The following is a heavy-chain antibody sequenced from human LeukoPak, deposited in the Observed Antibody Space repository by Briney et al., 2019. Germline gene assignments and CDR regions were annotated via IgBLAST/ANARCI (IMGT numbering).Heavy chain of an antibody. Sequence: PSETLSLTCTVSGGSISSYYWSWIRQPPGKGLEWIGYIYLSGSTYYNPSLKSRVTISVDRAKNQISLKVNSVTAADTAVYYCARTRSGYDSPYFDYWGQGTLVTVSS. CDR1: GGSISSYY. D-gene: IGHD5-12*01. CDR3: ARTRSGYDSPYFDY. J-gene: IGHJ4*02. CDR2: IYLSGST. V-gene: IGHV4-4*09.